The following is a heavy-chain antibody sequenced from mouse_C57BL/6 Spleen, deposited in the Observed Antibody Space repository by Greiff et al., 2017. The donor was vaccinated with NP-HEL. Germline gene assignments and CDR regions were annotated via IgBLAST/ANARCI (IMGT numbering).Heavy chain of an antibody. CDR3: ARGVTGGLYYAMDY. Sequence: EVKVEESGGGLVKPGGSLKLSCAASGFTFSSYAMSWVRQTPEKRLEWVATISDGGSYTYYPDNVKGRFTISRENAKNNLYLQMSHLKSEDTAMYYCARGVTGGLYYAMDYWGQGTSVTVSS. V-gene: IGHV5-4*03. J-gene: IGHJ4*01. CDR2: ISDGGSYT. D-gene: IGHD4-1*01. CDR1: GFTFSSYA.